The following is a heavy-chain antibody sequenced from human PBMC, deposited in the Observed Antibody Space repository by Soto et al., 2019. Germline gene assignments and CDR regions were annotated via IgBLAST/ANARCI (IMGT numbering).Heavy chain of an antibody. CDR2: IRSKAYGGTT. CDR1: GFTFGDYA. J-gene: IGHJ4*02. V-gene: IGHV3-49*03. Sequence: GGSLRLSCTASGFTFGDYAMSWFRQAPGKGLEWVGFIRSKAYGGTTEYAASVKGRFTISRDDSKSIAYLQMNSLKTEDTAVYYCTRGHYTLAYGSGSYSAYWGQGTLVTVSS. D-gene: IGHD3-10*01. CDR3: TRGHYTLAYGSGSYSAY.